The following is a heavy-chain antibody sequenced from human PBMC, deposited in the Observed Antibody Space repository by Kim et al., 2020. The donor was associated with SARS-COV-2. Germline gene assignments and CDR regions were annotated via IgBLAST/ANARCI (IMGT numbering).Heavy chain of an antibody. J-gene: IGHJ5*02. CDR3: AKLPGGSGPSHFDP. D-gene: IGHD3-10*01. V-gene: IGHV3-30*02. Sequence: YADSVKGRFTISRDNSKNTLYLQMNSLRAEDTAVYYCAKLPGGSGPSHFDPWGQGTLVTVSS.